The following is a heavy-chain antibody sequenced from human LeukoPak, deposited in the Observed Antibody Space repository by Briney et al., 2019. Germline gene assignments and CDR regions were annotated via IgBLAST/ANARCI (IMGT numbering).Heavy chain of an antibody. Sequence: SETLSLTCTVSGDSISLYYWSWIRQPPGKGLEWIGYIYYTGSTKSNPSLKSRVTISVGMSKNQFSLKLNSVTAADTAVYYCVRVQADGHSDIWGQGTMVTVSS. J-gene: IGHJ3*02. CDR2: IYYTGST. D-gene: IGHD5-24*01. CDR1: GDSISLYY. V-gene: IGHV4-59*01. CDR3: VRVQADGHSDI.